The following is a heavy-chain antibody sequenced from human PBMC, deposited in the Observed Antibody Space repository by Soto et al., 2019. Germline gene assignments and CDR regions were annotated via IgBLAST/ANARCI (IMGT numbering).Heavy chain of an antibody. Sequence: GGSLRLSCAASGFTFSSYAMSWVRQAPGKGLEWVSAISGSGGSTYYADSVKGRFTISRDNSKNTLYLQMNSLRAEDTAVYYCAKVLLAVAGDNNYYYYYGMDVWGQGTTVTVSS. J-gene: IGHJ6*02. CDR3: AKVLLAVAGDNNYYYYYGMDV. V-gene: IGHV3-23*01. CDR1: GFTFSSYA. CDR2: ISGSGGST. D-gene: IGHD6-19*01.